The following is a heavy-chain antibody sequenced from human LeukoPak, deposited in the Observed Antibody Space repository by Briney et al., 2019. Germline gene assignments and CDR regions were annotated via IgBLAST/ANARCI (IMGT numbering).Heavy chain of an antibody. CDR2: FIPIFSTA. D-gene: IGHD5-18*01. J-gene: IGHJ4*02. CDR3: ARVGYSYGSALYFDY. Sequence: GASVKVSCKASGGTFSSYAISWVRQAPGQGLEWMGGFIPIFSTANYAQKFQGRVTITADESTSTAYMELSSLRSEDTAVYYCARVGYSYGSALYFDYWGQGTLVTVSS. V-gene: IGHV1-69*13. CDR1: GGTFSSYA.